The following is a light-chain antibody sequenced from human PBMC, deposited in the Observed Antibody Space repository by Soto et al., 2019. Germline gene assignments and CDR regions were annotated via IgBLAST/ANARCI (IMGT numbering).Light chain of an antibody. Sequence: DIVMTQSPLSLPVTPGEPASISCRSIQSLLHSNGYNYLDWYLQKPGQPPQLLIYLGSNRASGVPDRFSGSGSGTDFTLKISRVEAEDVGVYYCMQALQTPWTFGQGTKVDIK. CDR2: LGS. V-gene: IGKV2-28*01. J-gene: IGKJ1*01. CDR3: MQALQTPWT. CDR1: QSLLHSNGYNY.